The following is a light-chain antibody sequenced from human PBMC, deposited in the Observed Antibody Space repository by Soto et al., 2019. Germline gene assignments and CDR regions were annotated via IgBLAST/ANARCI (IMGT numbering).Light chain of an antibody. CDR1: SSDVGGYNY. Sequence: QSALTQPASVSGSPGQSITISCTGTSSDVGGYNYVSWYQQHPGRAPKLMIYDVSNWPSGVSNRFSGSKSGNTASLTISGLQAEDEADYYCSSYTSSSSWVFGGGTKVTVL. CDR2: DVS. J-gene: IGLJ3*02. V-gene: IGLV2-14*01. CDR3: SSYTSSSSWV.